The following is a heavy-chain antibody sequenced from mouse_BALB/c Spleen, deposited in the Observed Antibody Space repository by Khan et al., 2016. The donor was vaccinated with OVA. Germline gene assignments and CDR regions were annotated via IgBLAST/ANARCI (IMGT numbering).Heavy chain of an antibody. V-gene: IGHV1-7*01. Sequence: VQLQESGAELAKPGASVKMSCKASGYTFTTYWMHWVKQRPGQGLEWIGYINPTSGFTDYNQKFKDKATLTADKSSSTAYMQLSSLTSDDSAVYYCARDRIEYWGQGTTLTVSS. J-gene: IGHJ2*01. CDR2: INPTSGFT. CDR1: GYTFTTYW. CDR3: ARDRIEY.